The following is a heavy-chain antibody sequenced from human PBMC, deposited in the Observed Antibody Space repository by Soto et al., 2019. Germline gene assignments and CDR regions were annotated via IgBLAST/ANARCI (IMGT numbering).Heavy chain of an antibody. J-gene: IGHJ6*02. CDR1: GFTFSDYY. D-gene: IGHD3-3*01. CDR2: ISSSGSTI. CDR3: ARETFDDFWSGYHHYGMDV. Sequence: GESLKISCAASGFTFSDYYMSWIRQAPGKGLEWVSYISSSGSTIYYADSVKGRFTISRDNAKNSLYLQMNSLRAEDTAVYYCARETFDDFWSGYHHYGMDVWGQGTTVTVSS. V-gene: IGHV3-11*01.